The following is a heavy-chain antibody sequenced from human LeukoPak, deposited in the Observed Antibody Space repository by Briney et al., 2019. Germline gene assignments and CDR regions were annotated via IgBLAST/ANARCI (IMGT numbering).Heavy chain of an antibody. V-gene: IGHV1-2*02. D-gene: IGHD6-19*01. Sequence: ASVKVSCKASGYTFTGYYMHWVRQAPGQGLEWMGGINPNSGGTNYAQKFQGRVTMTRDTSISTAYMELSRLRSDDTAVYYCARGPSGSGWPYFDYWGQGTLVTVSS. J-gene: IGHJ4*02. CDR1: GYTFTGYY. CDR2: INPNSGGT. CDR3: ARGPSGSGWPYFDY.